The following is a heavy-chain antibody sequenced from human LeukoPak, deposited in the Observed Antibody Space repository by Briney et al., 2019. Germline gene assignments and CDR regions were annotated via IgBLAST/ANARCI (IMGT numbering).Heavy chain of an antibody. V-gene: IGHV3-23*01. CDR1: GFTFSNYA. Sequence: GGSLRLSCAASGFTFSNYAMSWVRQAPGKGLEWVSVISGSGDTAYYADSVKGRFTISRDNSKNTLYLQMNSLRVEDTALYYCAKGSGSGWYGWFDPWGQGTLVTVSS. CDR3: AKGSGSGWYGWFDP. CDR2: ISGSGDTA. J-gene: IGHJ5*02. D-gene: IGHD6-19*01.